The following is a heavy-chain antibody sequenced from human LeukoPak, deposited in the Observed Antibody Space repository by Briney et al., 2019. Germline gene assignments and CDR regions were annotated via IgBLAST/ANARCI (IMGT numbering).Heavy chain of an antibody. CDR2: IYYSGST. D-gene: IGHD5-18*01. CDR1: GGSISSYY. Sequence: PSETLSLTCTVSGGSISSYYWSWIRQHPGKGLEWIGYIYYSGSTYYNPSLKSRVTISVDTSKNQFSLKLSSVTAADTAVYYCARDQAMVTWFDYWGQGTLVTVSS. CDR3: ARDQAMVTWFDY. J-gene: IGHJ4*02. V-gene: IGHV4-59*06.